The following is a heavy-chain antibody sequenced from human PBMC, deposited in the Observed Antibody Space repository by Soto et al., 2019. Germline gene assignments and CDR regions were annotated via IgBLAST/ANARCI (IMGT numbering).Heavy chain of an antibody. V-gene: IGHV3-30-3*01. J-gene: IGHJ4*02. CDR3: AVIAVAVSLPLDY. D-gene: IGHD6-19*01. CDR2: ISYDGSNK. Sequence: QVKLVESGGGVVQPGRSLRLSCAASGFTFSSYAMHWVRQAPGKGLEWVAVISYDGSNKYYADSVKGRFTISRDNSKNTLYLQMNSLRAEDTAVYYCAVIAVAVSLPLDYWGQGTLVTVSS. CDR1: GFTFSSYA.